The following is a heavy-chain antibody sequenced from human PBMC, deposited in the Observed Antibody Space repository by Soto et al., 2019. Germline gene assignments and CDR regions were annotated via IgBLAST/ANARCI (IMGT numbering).Heavy chain of an antibody. CDR3: ARRLVSTTGFDY. D-gene: IGHD5-12*01. CDR2: IYWDDDK. Sequence: ESGPTLVNPTQTLTLTCTFSGFSLSTSGVGVAWIRQPPGKALECLARIYWDDDKRYIPPLKSRLTITKDTSKNQVVLTMTNMDPVDTATYYCARRLVSTTGFDYWGQGTLVTVSS. V-gene: IGHV2-5*02. CDR1: GFSLSTSGVG. J-gene: IGHJ4*02.